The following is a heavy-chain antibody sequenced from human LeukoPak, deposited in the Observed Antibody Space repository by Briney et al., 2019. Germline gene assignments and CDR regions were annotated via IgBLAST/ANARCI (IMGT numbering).Heavy chain of an antibody. Sequence: ASVKVSCKASGYTFTSYDINWVRQATGQGLEWMGWMNPNSGNTGYAQKFQGRVTMTRDTSISTAYMELSRLRSDDTAVYYCARVHPSIAALSPFDYWGQGTLVTVSS. CDR2: MNPNSGNT. CDR1: GYTFTSYD. D-gene: IGHD6-6*01. CDR3: ARVHPSIAALSPFDY. J-gene: IGHJ4*02. V-gene: IGHV1-8*01.